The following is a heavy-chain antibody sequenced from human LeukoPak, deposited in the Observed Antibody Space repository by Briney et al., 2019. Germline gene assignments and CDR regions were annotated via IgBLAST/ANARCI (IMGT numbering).Heavy chain of an antibody. CDR2: IYYSGST. CDR1: GGSISSSSYY. J-gene: IGHJ6*03. CDR3: ARTNYDFWSRLGYYYYMDV. V-gene: IGHV4-39*07. D-gene: IGHD3-3*01. Sequence: SSETLSLTCTVSGGSISSSSYYWGWIRQPPGKGLEWIGSIYYSGSTYYNPSLKSRVTISVDTSKNQFSLKLSSVTAADTAVYYCARTNYDFWSRLGYYYYMDVWGKGTTVTLSS.